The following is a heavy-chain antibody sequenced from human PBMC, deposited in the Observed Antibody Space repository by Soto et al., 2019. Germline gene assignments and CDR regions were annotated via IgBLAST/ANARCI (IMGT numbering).Heavy chain of an antibody. Sequence: ASVKVSCKASGGTFSSYAISWVRQAPGQGLEWMGGIIPIFGTANYAQKFQGRVTITADESTSTAYMELSSLRSEDTAVYYCAISTRLSGWYDYWGQGTLVTVSS. D-gene: IGHD6-19*01. CDR1: GGTFSSYA. V-gene: IGHV1-69*13. CDR2: IIPIFGTA. J-gene: IGHJ4*02. CDR3: AISTRLSGWYDY.